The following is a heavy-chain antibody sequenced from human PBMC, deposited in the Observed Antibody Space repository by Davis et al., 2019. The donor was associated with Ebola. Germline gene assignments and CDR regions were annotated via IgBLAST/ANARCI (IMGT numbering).Heavy chain of an antibody. CDR1: GFTFRSYG. CDR3: AKDSADY. J-gene: IGHJ4*02. CDR2: ISYDGSNK. V-gene: IGHV3-30*18. D-gene: IGHD1-26*01. Sequence: GESLKISCAASGFTFRSYGMHWVRQAPGKGLEWVAVISYDGSNKYYADSVKGRFTISRDNSKNTLYLQMNSLRAEDTAVYYCAKDSADYWGQGTLVTVSS.